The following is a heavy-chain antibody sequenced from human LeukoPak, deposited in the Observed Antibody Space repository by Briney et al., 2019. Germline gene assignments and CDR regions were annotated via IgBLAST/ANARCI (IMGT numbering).Heavy chain of an antibody. V-gene: IGHV3-23*01. D-gene: IGHD6-13*01. CDR1: GFTFSSYA. CDR2: ISGSGGST. Sequence: PGGSLRLSCAASGFTFSSYAMSWVRQAPGKGLEWVSAISGSGGSTYYADSVKGRFTISRDNSKNTLYLQMNSLRAENTAVYYCAKAPYSSSPGSIDYWGQGTLVTVSS. J-gene: IGHJ4*02. CDR3: AKAPYSSSPGSIDY.